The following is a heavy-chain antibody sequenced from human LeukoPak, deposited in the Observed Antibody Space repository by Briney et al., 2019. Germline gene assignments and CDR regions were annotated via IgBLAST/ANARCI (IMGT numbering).Heavy chain of an antibody. D-gene: IGHD1-26*01. CDR2: ISYDGSNK. CDR3: AKRGSYYSVRDAFDI. J-gene: IGHJ3*02. Sequence: GGSLRLSCAASGFTFSSYAMHWVRQAPGKGLEWVAVISYDGSNKYYADSVKGRFTISRDNSKNTLYLQMNSLRAEDTAVYYCAKRGSYYSVRDAFDIWGQGTMVTVSS. CDR1: GFTFSSYA. V-gene: IGHV3-30-3*01.